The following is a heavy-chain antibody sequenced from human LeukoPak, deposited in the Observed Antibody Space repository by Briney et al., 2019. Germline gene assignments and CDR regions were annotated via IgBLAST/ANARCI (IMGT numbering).Heavy chain of an antibody. D-gene: IGHD3-9*01. CDR3: ASDSLVDSLT. CDR1: GGTFSSYA. V-gene: IGHV1-69*04. J-gene: IGHJ5*02. Sequence: ASVKVSCKASGGTFSSYAISWVRQAPGQGLEWMGRIIPILGIANYAQKFQGRVTITADKSTSTAYVELSSLRSEDTAVYYCASDSLVDSLTWGQGTLVTVSS. CDR2: IIPILGIA.